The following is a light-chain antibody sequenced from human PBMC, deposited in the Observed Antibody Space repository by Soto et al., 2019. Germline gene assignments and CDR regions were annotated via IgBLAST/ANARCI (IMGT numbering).Light chain of an antibody. CDR1: QDIGND. CDR2: ATS. V-gene: IGKV1-17*01. Sequence: DIQMTQSPSSLSASVGDRVTITCRASQDIGNDFAWYQQTPGKAPKRLLYATSSLQTGVPSRFSGSGSGTAFTLTISSLQPEDFATYFCLQHDAYPWTFGQGTRVEIK. CDR3: LQHDAYPWT. J-gene: IGKJ1*01.